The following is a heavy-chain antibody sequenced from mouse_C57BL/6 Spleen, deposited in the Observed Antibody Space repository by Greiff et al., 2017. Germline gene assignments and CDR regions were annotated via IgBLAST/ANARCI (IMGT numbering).Heavy chain of an antibody. V-gene: IGHV1-82*01. CDR3: ARGSPRDY. CDR1: GYAFSSSW. J-gene: IGHJ2*01. Sequence: QVQLQQSGPELVKPGASVKISCKASGYAFSSSWMNWVKQRPGKGLEGIGRIYPGDGDTNYNGKFKGKATLTADKSSSTAYMQLSSLTSEDSAVYFCARGSPRDYWGQGTTLTVSS. CDR2: IYPGDGDT.